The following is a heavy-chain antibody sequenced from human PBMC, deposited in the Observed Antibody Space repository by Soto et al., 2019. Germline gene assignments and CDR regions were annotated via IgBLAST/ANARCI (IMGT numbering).Heavy chain of an antibody. Sequence: QVQLQESGPGLVKPSGTLSLTCAVSGGSISSSNWWSWVRQPPGKGLEWIGEIYHSGSTNYNPSLKSRVTLSVDKSKNQFSLKLSSVTAADTAVYYCARDLGYCSGGSCYSWGYYYYGMDVWGQGTTVTVSS. CDR3: ARDLGYCSGGSCYSWGYYYYGMDV. CDR1: GGSISSSNW. J-gene: IGHJ6*02. D-gene: IGHD2-15*01. V-gene: IGHV4-4*02. CDR2: IYHSGST.